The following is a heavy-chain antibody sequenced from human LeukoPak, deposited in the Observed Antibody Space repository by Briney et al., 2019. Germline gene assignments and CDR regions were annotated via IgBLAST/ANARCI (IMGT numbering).Heavy chain of an antibody. CDR1: GFTFSNYL. J-gene: IGHJ3*02. D-gene: IGHD3-22*01. Sequence: GGSLTLSCAASGFTFSNYLMSWVRQAPGKGLEGVANIKKDVSQKYYVDSVKGLFTIYRDNAKNSLYLQMNSLRAEDTAVYFCARDSYFDSSAYPRAFHIWGQGTMVTVSS. CDR3: ARDSYFDSSAYPRAFHI. V-gene: IGHV3-7*04. CDR2: IKKDVSQK.